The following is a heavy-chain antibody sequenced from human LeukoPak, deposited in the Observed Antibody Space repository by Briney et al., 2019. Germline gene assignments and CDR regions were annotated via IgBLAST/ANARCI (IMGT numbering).Heavy chain of an antibody. CDR1: GYTFTSYG. CDR2: ISAYNGNT. CDR3: AREGVVVVPAAIVGYSQFDP. J-gene: IGHJ5*02. D-gene: IGHD2-2*02. V-gene: IGHV1-18*01. Sequence: ASVKVSCKASGYTFTSYGISWVRQAPGQGLEWMGWISAYNGNTNYAQKLQGRVTMTTDTSTSTAYMELRSLRSDDTAVYYCAREGVVVVPAAIVGYSQFDPWGQGTLVTVSS.